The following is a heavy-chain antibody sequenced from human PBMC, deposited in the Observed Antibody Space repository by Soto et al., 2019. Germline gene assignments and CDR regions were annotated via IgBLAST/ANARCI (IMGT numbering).Heavy chain of an antibody. CDR1: GASITTYY. Sequence: QVRLQESGPGLLKPSETLSLTCSVSGASITTYYWSWFRQSPGEGLEWIGYIHDSGTTKYNASLETRGTISVDTSKTHFFLRLTSVTAADTAVYYCARPTSWFGDILWGQGTLVTVTS. CDR3: ARPTSWFGDIL. J-gene: IGHJ4*02. V-gene: IGHV4-59*08. CDR2: IHDSGTT. D-gene: IGHD3-10*01.